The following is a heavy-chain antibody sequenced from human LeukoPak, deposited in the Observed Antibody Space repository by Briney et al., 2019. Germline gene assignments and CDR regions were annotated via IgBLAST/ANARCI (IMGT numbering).Heavy chain of an antibody. D-gene: IGHD2-8*01. V-gene: IGHV3-23*01. CDR2: VSGNGGNT. CDR1: GFTFSSYA. J-gene: IGHJ4*02. Sequence: GGSLRLSCAASGFTFSSYAMSWVRQAPGKGLEWVSAVSGNGGNTYYTDSVKGRFTISRDNSKNTLYLQMNSLRAEDTAVYHCAKPPNGWTRGGFDYWGQGTLVTVSS. CDR3: AKPPNGWTRGGFDY.